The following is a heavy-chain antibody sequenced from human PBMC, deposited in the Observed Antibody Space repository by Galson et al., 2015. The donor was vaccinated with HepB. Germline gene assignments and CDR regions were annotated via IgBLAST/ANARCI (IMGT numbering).Heavy chain of an antibody. Sequence: QSGAEVKKPGESLRISCKGSGYSFTSYWISWVRQMPGKGLEWMGRIDPSDSYTNYSPSFQGHVTISADKSISTAYLQWSSLKASDTAMYYCARLDYYYDSSGYSYYFDYWGQGTLVTVSS. CDR2: IDPSDSYT. V-gene: IGHV5-10-1*01. D-gene: IGHD3-22*01. CDR3: ARLDYYYDSSGYSYYFDY. J-gene: IGHJ4*02. CDR1: GYSFTSYW.